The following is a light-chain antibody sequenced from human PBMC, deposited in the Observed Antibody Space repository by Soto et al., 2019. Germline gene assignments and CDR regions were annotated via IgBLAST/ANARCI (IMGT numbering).Light chain of an antibody. V-gene: IGKV1-5*01. CDR1: QNVNDY. Sequence: DIQMTQSPSTLSASVGDRVTINCRASQNVNDYLAWYQQKPGNSPKVLIYDASTLESGVPSRFSGSGSGTEFTLTISGLQADDFATYYCQQYSSHRTFGQGIKVDIK. J-gene: IGKJ1*01. CDR2: DAS. CDR3: QQYSSHRT.